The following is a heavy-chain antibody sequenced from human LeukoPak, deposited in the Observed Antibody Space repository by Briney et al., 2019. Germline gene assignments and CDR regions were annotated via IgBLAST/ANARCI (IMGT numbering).Heavy chain of an antibody. CDR1: GGSISSSSYY. CDR3: ARDSPLRVWGSYRYTYFDY. Sequence: SETLSLTCTVSGGSISSSSYYWGWIRQPPGKGLEWIGSIYYSGSTYYNPSLKSRVTISVDTSKNQFSLKLSSVTAADTAVYYCARDSPLRVWGSYRYTYFDYWGQGTLVTVSS. V-gene: IGHV4-39*07. CDR2: IYYSGST. J-gene: IGHJ4*02. D-gene: IGHD3-16*02.